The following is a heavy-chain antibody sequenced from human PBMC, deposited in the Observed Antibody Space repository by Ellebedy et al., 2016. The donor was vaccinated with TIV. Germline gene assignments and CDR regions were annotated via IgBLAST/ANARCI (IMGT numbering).Heavy chain of an antibody. J-gene: IGHJ4*02. CDR2: IHYSGTT. Sequence: MPGGSLRLSCTVSGDSITSSTYLWGWIRQPPGKGLEWIATIHYSGTTYYNPSLKSRVTISVDTSNNQVSLKLSSVTAADTAVYYCARFRDGSNCFDYWGQGILVTVSS. CDR3: ARFRDGSNCFDY. CDR1: GDSITSSTYL. V-gene: IGHV4-39*01. D-gene: IGHD5-24*01.